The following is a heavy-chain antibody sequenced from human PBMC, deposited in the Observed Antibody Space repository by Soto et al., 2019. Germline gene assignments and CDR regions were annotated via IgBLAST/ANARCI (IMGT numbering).Heavy chain of an antibody. Sequence: SETLSLTCTVSGGSISSYYWSWIRQPPGKGLEWIGYIYYSGSTNYNPSLTSRVTISVDTSKNQFSLRLNSVTAADTAMYYCARSSIEPRLFMSPFDYCGEGTLVTVSS. V-gene: IGHV4-59*08. CDR3: ARSSIEPRLFMSPFDY. D-gene: IGHD6-6*01. J-gene: IGHJ4*02. CDR2: IYYSGST. CDR1: GGSISSYY.